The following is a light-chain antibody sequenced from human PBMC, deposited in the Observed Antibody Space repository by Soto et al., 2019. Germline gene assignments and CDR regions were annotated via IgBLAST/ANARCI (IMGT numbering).Light chain of an antibody. Sequence: IVLTQSPATLSLSPGERATLSCRASQSVSSYLAWYQQKPGQAPRLLIYDASNRATGIPARFSGSGSGTDFTLTMRSPDHEEFEVYYYHQRGYWPQMFRQGTMVDIK. CDR3: HQRGYWPQM. V-gene: IGKV3-11*01. J-gene: IGKJ1*01. CDR2: DAS. CDR1: QSVSSY.